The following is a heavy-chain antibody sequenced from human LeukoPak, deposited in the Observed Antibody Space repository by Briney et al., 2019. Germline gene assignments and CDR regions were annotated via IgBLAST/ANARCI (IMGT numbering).Heavy chain of an antibody. CDR2: IYYSGST. D-gene: IGHD6-13*01. J-gene: IGHJ4*02. CDR1: GGSISSYY. CDR3: ARRSSSSWYDEYFDY. Sequence: PSETLSLTCTVSGGSISSYYWSWIRQPPGKGLEWIGYIYYSGSTNYNASLKSRVTISVDTSRNQFSLRLSSVTAADTAVCYCARRSSSSWYDEYFDYWGQGILVTVSS. V-gene: IGHV4-59*08.